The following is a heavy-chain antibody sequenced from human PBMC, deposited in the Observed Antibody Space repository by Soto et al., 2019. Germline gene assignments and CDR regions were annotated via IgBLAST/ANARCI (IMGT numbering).Heavy chain of an antibody. CDR3: ARRPKGGGNYYGMDV. CDR2: IDPSDSYT. CDR1: GYSFTSYW. Sequence: PGESLKISCKGSGYSFTSYWISWVRQMPGKGLEWMGRIDPSDSYTNYSPSFQGHVTISADKSISTAYLQWSSLKASDTAMYYCARRPKGGGNYYGMDVWGQGTTVTVSS. D-gene: IGHD2-15*01. J-gene: IGHJ6*02. V-gene: IGHV5-10-1*01.